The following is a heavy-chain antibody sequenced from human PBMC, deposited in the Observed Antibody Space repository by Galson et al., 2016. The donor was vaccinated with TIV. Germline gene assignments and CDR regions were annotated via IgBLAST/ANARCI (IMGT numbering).Heavy chain of an antibody. CDR1: GFTFSGYA. Sequence: SLRLSCAASGFTFSGYAMGWVRQTPGKGLEWVSSISGSGISTYYADSVKGRFTVSRDNSKNTVFLQMNSLRAEDTAVYYCTKVPSSVFSYYYGLDVWGQGTTVTVSS. J-gene: IGHJ6*02. CDR2: ISGSGIST. D-gene: IGHD3-22*01. V-gene: IGHV3-23*01. CDR3: TKVPSSVFSYYYGLDV.